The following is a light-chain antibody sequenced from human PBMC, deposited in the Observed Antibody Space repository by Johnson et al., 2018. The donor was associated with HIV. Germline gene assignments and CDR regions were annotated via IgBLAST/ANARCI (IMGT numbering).Light chain of an antibody. Sequence: QSVLTQPPSVSAAPEEKVTISCSGSSSNIGNNYVSWYQQLPGTAPKLLIYDNNKRPSGIPDRFSGSKSGTSATLGITGLQTGDEADYYCGTWDNSLSTGGGFGTGTKVTVL. CDR1: SSNIGNNY. CDR3: GTWDNSLSTGGG. CDR2: DNN. J-gene: IGLJ1*01. V-gene: IGLV1-51*01.